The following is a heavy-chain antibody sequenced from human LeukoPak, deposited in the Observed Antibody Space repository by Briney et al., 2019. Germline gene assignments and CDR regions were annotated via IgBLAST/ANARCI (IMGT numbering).Heavy chain of an antibody. CDR2: IIPILGIA. V-gene: IGHV1-69*04. J-gene: IGHJ4*02. D-gene: IGHD3-22*01. CDR3: ARGIYCYDSSEEIDY. CDR1: GGTFSSYA. Sequence: SVKVSCKASGGTFSSYAISWVRQAPGQGLEWMGRIIPILGIANYAQKFQGRVTITADKSTSTAYMELSSLRSEDTAVYYCARGIYCYDSSEEIDYWGQGTLVTVSS.